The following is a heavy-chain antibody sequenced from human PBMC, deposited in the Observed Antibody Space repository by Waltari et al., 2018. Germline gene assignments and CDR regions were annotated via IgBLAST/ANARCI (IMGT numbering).Heavy chain of an antibody. J-gene: IGHJ6*02. CDR3: VRLEDCSGPGGNCYSGDSFALDV. Sequence: QVQLQQWGAGQLQPSETLSLTCGVSGGSFSGYYWGWIRQPPGKGLEWIGEINHNGNRNYNPPLRSRVTMLIDTSRSQFSLKVNSVTAADTAVYYCVRLEDCSGPGGNCYSGDSFALDVWGQGTTVTVPS. V-gene: IGHV4-34*02. D-gene: IGHD2-15*01. CDR1: GGSFSGYY. CDR2: INHNGNR.